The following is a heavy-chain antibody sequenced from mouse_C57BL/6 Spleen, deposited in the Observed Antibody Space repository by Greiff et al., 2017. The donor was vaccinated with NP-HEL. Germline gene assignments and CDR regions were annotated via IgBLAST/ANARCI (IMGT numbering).Heavy chain of an antibody. J-gene: IGHJ4*01. CDR1: GYAFSSYW. D-gene: IGHD1-1*01. CDR3: ARGSYFSYAMDY. Sequence: VHLVESGAELVKPGASVKISCKASGYAFSSYWLTWVKQRPGKGLEWIGQIYPGGGDTNYNGKFKGKATMTADKSSTTAYLQLSSLTSEDSAVYFCARGSYFSYAMDYWGQGTSVTVSS. CDR2: IYPGGGDT. V-gene: IGHV1-80*01.